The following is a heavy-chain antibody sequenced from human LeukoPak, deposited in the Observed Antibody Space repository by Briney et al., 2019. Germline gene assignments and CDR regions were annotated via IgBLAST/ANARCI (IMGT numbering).Heavy chain of an antibody. J-gene: IGHJ4*02. CDR3: ARAGSHYYGSGSGFYFDY. Sequence: GGSLRLSCAASGFSFSSYSMNWVRQAPGKGLEWVSYIRSSSSTIYYADSVKGRFTISRDNAKNSLYLQMNSLKDEDTAVYYCARAGSHYYGSGSGFYFDYWGQGTLVTVSS. V-gene: IGHV3-48*02. CDR2: IRSSSSTI. CDR1: GFSFSSYS. D-gene: IGHD3-10*01.